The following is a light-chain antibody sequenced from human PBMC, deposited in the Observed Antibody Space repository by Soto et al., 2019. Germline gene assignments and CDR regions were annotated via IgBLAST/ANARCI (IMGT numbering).Light chain of an antibody. CDR2: GVT. V-gene: IGLV2-8*01. CDR1: YNDVGDYNY. CDR3: SSYSVTYSNVI. Sequence: QSVLTQPPSASGSPGQSVPISCAGTYNDVGDYNYVSWYQQHPGKVPKLLTYGVTERPSGVPGRFSGSKSGHTASLTVSDLQPADEAVYYCSSYSVTYSNVIFGGGTKVTVL. J-gene: IGLJ2*01.